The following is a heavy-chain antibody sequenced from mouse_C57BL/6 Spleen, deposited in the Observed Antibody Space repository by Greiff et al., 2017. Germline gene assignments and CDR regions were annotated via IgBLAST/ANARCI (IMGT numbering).Heavy chain of an antibody. D-gene: IGHD2-4*01. Sequence: EVQLQQSGAELVRPGSSVKMSCKTSGYTFTSYGINWVKQRPGQGLEWIGYIYIGNGYTAYNEKFKGKATLTSDTSSSTAYMQLCSLTSEVSAIDVGARLNEYDGWFAYWGQGTLVTVSA. CDR1: GYTFTSYG. J-gene: IGHJ3*01. V-gene: IGHV1-58*01. CDR3: ARLNEYDGWFAY. CDR2: IYIGNGYT.